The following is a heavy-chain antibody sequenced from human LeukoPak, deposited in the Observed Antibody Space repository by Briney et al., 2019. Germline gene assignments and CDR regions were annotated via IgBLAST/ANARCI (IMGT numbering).Heavy chain of an antibody. CDR2: IYTSGST. Sequence: SETLSLTCTVSGGSISSYYWSWIRQPAGKGLEWIGRIYTSGSTNYNPSLKSRVTMSVDTSKNQFSLKLSSVTAADTAVYYCTSITMVRGVIILDYWGQGTLVTVSS. CDR3: TSITMVRGVIILDY. CDR1: GGSISSYY. V-gene: IGHV4-4*07. D-gene: IGHD3-10*01. J-gene: IGHJ4*02.